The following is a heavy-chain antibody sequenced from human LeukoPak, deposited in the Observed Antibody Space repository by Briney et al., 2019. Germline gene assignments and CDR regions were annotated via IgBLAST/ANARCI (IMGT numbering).Heavy chain of an antibody. D-gene: IGHD3-22*01. J-gene: IGHJ4*02. CDR1: GFTFSSYG. Sequence: PGRSLRLSCAASGFTFSSYGMHWVRRAPGKGLEWVAVIWYGGSNKYYADSVKGRFTISRDNSKNTLYLQMNSLRAEDTAVYYCARSGYYYDSSGYYPDWGQGTLVTVSS. CDR2: IWYGGSNK. V-gene: IGHV3-33*01. CDR3: ARSGYYYDSSGYYPD.